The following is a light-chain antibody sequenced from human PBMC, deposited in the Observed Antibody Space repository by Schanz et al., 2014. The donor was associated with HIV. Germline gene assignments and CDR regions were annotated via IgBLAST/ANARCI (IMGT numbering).Light chain of an antibody. CDR2: DVN. J-gene: IGLJ3*02. CDR3: SSYTSSSTWV. Sequence: QSVLTQPASVSGSPGQSITISCTGTSSDIGAYNYVSWYQQYPGKAPKLMIYDVNNRPSGVSNRFSGSKSGNTASLTISGLQAEDEADYYCSSYTSSSTWVFGGGIKLTVL. CDR1: SSDIGAYNY. V-gene: IGLV2-14*01.